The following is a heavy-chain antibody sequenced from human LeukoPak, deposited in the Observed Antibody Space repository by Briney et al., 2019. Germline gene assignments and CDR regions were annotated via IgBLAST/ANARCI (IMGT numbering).Heavy chain of an antibody. CDR3: ARAYCSGGSCYQILT. CDR2: IGTASDT. D-gene: IGHD2-15*01. CDR1: GFTFSSYW. Sequence: HGGSLRLSCAASGFTFSSYWMHWVRQATGQGLEWVSTIGTASDTYYPGSVEGRFTLSRDNAKNSLYLQMNSLTAGDTAVYYCARAYCSGGSCYQILTWGQGTLVTVSS. J-gene: IGHJ5*02. V-gene: IGHV3-13*01.